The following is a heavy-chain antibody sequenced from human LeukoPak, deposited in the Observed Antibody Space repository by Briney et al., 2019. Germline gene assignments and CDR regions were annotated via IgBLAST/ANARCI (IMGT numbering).Heavy chain of an antibody. D-gene: IGHD3-3*01. V-gene: IGHV3-9*01. J-gene: IGHJ6*02. Sequence: PGGSLRLSCAASGFTFNDFAMHWVRQTPGKGLEWVSGISWNSGSIGYADSVKGRFTISRDNGKNALYLEMNSLRAEDTALYYCVKDGANFGVPITRGGMDVWGQGTTVTVSS. CDR3: VKDGANFGVPITRGGMDV. CDR2: ISWNSGSI. CDR1: GFTFNDFA.